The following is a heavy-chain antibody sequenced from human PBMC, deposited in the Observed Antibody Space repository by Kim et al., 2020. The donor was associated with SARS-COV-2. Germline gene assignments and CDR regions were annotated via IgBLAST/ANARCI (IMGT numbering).Heavy chain of an antibody. CDR1: GFTFRSYP. Sequence: GGSLRLSCAASGFTFRSYPMIWVRQAPGKGPEGVSSISASGDRTYYSGDSVKGRFTISRDNSKNTLYLQMNSLRAEDAAVYYCAKVTSQTDHYWYGMDVGGEGTTVTVSS. CDR3: AKVTSQTDHYWYGMDV. V-gene: IGHV3-23*01. CDR2: ISASGDRT. J-gene: IGHJ6*04.